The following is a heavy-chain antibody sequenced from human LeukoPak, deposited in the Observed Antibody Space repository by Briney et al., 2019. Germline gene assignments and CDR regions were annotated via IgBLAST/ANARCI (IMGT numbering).Heavy chain of an antibody. V-gene: IGHV3-21*01. CDR3: ARATYYYDSSGYPY. Sequence: GGSLRLSYAASGFTFSSYSMNWVRQAPGKGLEWVPSISSSSSYIYYADSVKGRFTISRDNAKNSLYLQMNSLRAEDTAVYYCARATYYYDSSGYPYWGQGTLVTVSS. CDR1: GFTFSSYS. D-gene: IGHD3-22*01. J-gene: IGHJ4*02. CDR2: ISSSSSYI.